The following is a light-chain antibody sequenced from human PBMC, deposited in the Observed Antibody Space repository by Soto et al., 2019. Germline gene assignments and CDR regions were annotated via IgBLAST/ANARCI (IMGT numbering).Light chain of an antibody. Sequence: QSAXTQPXSXSXSPGXXXTXXXXGTXSDVGGYNYVSWYQQHPGKAPKLMIYDVSKRPSGVPDRFSGSKSGNTASLTISGLQAEDEADYYCCSYAGSYSYVFGTGTKLTVL. J-gene: IGLJ1*01. CDR1: XSDVGGYNY. V-gene: IGLV2-11*01. CDR2: DVS. CDR3: CSYAGSYSYV.